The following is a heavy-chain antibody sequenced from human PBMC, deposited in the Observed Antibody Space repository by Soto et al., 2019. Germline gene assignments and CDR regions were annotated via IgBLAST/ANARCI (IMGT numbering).Heavy chain of an antibody. CDR1: GGSISSSSYY. Sequence: SETLSLTCTVSGGSISSSSYYWGWIRQPPGKGLEWIGSIYYSGSTYYNPSLKSRVTISVDTSKNQFSLKLSSVTAADTAVYYCARRLWLRGYIWDQGTMVTVSS. CDR2: IYYSGST. J-gene: IGHJ3*02. V-gene: IGHV4-39*01. CDR3: ARRLWLRGYI. D-gene: IGHD5-12*01.